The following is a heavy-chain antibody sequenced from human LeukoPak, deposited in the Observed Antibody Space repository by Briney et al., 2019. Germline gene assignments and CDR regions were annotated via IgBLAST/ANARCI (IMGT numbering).Heavy chain of an antibody. V-gene: IGHV1-69*13. J-gene: IGHJ6*02. CDR3: ARERVGSTDKQPQVAYYGMDV. D-gene: IGHD1/OR15-1a*01. CDR1: GGTFSSYA. Sequence: GASVKVSCKASGGTFSSYAISWARQAPGQGLEWMGGIIPIFGTANYAQKFQGRVTITADESTSTAYMELSSLRSEDTAVYYCARERVGSTDKQPQVAYYGMDVWGQGTTVTVSS. CDR2: IIPIFGTA.